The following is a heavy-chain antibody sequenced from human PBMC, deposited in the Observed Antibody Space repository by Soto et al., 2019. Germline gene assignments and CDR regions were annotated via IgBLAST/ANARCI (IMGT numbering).Heavy chain of an antibody. CDR1: GYTFIGYY. Sequence: ASVKVSCKASGYTFIGYYLHWVRQAPGQGLEWMGWINPDSGGTNYAQKFQGRVTMTRDTSISTTFMDLNRLRSDDTAVYYCARGAAGDPSLVTYHFDSWGQGTLVTVSS. CDR3: ARGAAGDPSLVTYHFDS. D-gene: IGHD3-16*01. CDR2: INPDSGGT. V-gene: IGHV1-2*02. J-gene: IGHJ4*02.